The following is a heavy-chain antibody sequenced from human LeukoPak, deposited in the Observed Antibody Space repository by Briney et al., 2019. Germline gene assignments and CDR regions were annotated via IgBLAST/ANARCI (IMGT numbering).Heavy chain of an antibody. CDR3: ATGTDSSGYLLRDY. V-gene: IGHV1-69-2*01. Sequence: GASVKVSCKASGYTFTDYYMHWVQQAPGKGLEWMGRVDPEDGETIYAEKFQGRVTITADTSTDTAYMELSSLRSEDTAVYCCATGTDSSGYLLRDYWGQGTLVTVSS. J-gene: IGHJ4*02. CDR1: GYTFTDYY. CDR2: VDPEDGET. D-gene: IGHD3-22*01.